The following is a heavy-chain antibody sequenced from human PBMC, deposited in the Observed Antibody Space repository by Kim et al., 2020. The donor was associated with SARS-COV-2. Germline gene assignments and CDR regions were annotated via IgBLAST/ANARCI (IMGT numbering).Heavy chain of an antibody. CDR2: ICSSSSYI. CDR3: AREFGWGYYYGAGSYYDFDY. Sequence: GGSLRLSCAASGFTFSSYSMNWVRQAPGKGLEWVSSICSSSSYIYYADSVKGRFTISRDNAKNSLYLQMNSLRAEDTAVYYCAREFGWGYYYGAGSYYDFDYWGQGTLVTVSS. V-gene: IGHV3-21*01. D-gene: IGHD3-10*01. J-gene: IGHJ4*02. CDR1: GFTFSSYS.